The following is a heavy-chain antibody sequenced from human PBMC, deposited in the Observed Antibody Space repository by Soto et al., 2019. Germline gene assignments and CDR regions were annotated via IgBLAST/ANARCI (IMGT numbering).Heavy chain of an antibody. D-gene: IGHD6-19*01. CDR1: GFTFNNYA. J-gene: IGHJ4*02. CDR3: ARSSLVQWLVPFDH. Sequence: EVHLLESGGHLVPPGGSLRLSCAASGFTFNNYAMTWVRQTPGKGLEWVSGISNSGESTYYADSVKGRLTISRDNSKNTLFLQMNSLRAEDTAIYYCARSSLVQWLVPFDHWGQGTLVTVSS. CDR2: ISNSGEST. V-gene: IGHV3-23*01.